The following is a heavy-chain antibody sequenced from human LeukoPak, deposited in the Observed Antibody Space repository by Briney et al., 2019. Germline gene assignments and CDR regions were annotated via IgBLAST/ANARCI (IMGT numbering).Heavy chain of an antibody. V-gene: IGHV1-69*05. CDR2: IIPIFGTA. CDR3: ARDPEDDYSGVWFDP. J-gene: IGHJ5*02. D-gene: IGHD4-11*01. CDR1: GGTFSSYA. Sequence: ASVKVSCKASGGTFSSYAISWVRQAPGQGLEWMGGIIPIFGTANYAQKFQGRVTITTDESTSTAYMELSSLRSEDTAMYYCARDPEDDYSGVWFDPWGQGTLVTVSS.